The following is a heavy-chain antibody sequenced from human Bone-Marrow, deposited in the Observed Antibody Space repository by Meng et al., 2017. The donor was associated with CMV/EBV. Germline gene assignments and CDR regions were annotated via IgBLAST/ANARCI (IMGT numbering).Heavy chain of an antibody. Sequence: SETLSLTCTVSGGSISSYYWSWIRQPPGKGLEWIGYIYYSGSTNYNPSLKSRVTISVDTSKNQFSLKLSSVTAADTAVYYCARDIGVGFLSYYYYGMDVWGQGTTVTVSS. CDR2: IYYSGST. CDR1: GGSISSYY. CDR3: ARDIGVGFLSYYYYGMDV. D-gene: IGHD3-3*01. V-gene: IGHV4-59*12. J-gene: IGHJ6*02.